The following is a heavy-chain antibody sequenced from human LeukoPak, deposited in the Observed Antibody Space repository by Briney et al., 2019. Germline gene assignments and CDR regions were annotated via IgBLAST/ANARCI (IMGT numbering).Heavy chain of an antibody. CDR3: ARGVHKYYYDSSGRNYYYYMDV. CDR1: GGSISSYY. V-gene: IGHV4-4*07. Sequence: SETLSLTCAVSGGSISSYYWSWIRQPAGKGLEWIGRIYTSGSTNYNPSLKSRVTMSVDTSKNQFSLKLSSVTAADTAVYYCARGVHKYYYDSSGRNYYYYMDVWGKGTTVTISS. J-gene: IGHJ6*03. CDR2: IYTSGST. D-gene: IGHD3-22*01.